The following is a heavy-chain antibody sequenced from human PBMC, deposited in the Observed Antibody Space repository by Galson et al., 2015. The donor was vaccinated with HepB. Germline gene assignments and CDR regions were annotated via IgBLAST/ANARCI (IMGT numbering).Heavy chain of an antibody. D-gene: IGHD6-6*01. CDR2: ISGGGGT. CDR1: GFTVSSNY. Sequence: SLRLSCAASGFTVSSNYMSWVRQAPGKGLERVSFISGGGGTYYVDSVKGRFSISRDNSKNTMYLQMNSLRAEDTAVYYCVKDWQLFHLGYWGQGTQVTASS. CDR3: VKDWQLFHLGY. J-gene: IGHJ4*02. V-gene: IGHV3-66*01.